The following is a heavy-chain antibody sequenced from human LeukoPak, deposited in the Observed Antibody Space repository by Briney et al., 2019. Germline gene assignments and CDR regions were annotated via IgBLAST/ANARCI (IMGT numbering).Heavy chain of an antibody. J-gene: IGHJ4*02. Sequence: SETLSLTCTVSGGSISSYYWSWIRQPPGKGLGWIGYIYYSGSTYYNPSLKSRVTISVDTSKNQFSLKLSSVTAADTAVYYCATQGLTTVVLDYWGQGALVTVSS. CDR2: IYYSGST. D-gene: IGHD4-23*01. CDR1: GGSISSYY. V-gene: IGHV4-59*08. CDR3: ATQGLTTVVLDY.